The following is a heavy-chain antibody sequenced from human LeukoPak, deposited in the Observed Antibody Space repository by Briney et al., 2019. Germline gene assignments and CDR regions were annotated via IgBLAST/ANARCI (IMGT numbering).Heavy chain of an antibody. CDR2: ISYDGSNK. CDR1: GFTFSSYA. Sequence: GSLSLSCAASGFTFSSYAMHWVRQAPGKGLEWVAVISYDGSNKYYADSVKGRFTISRDNSKNTLYLQMNSLRAEDTAVYYCARTGHYFWSGSLDYWGQGTLVTVSS. CDR3: ARTGHYFWSGSLDY. J-gene: IGHJ4*02. V-gene: IGHV3-30*04. D-gene: IGHD3-3*01.